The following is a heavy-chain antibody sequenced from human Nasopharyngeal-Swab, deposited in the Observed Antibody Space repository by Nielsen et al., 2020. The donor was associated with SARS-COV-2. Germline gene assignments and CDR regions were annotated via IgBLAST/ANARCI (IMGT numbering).Heavy chain of an antibody. CDR3: ARMGATTAHFYHAMDV. CDR1: GFSFTHHY. Sequence: GGSLRLSCVASGFSFTHHYMSWVRQAPGKGLEWISTVSVTGDTIHYADSVKGRFTISRDNARNSLYLRMNSLTVEDTAVYFCARMGATTAHFYHAMDVWGQGTTVAVSS. D-gene: IGHD1-26*01. V-gene: IGHV3-11*01. CDR2: VSVTGDTI. J-gene: IGHJ6*02.